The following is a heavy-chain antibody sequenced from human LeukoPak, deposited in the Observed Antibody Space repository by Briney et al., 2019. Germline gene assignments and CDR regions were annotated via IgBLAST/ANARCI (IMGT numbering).Heavy chain of an antibody. Sequence: SETLSLTCAVYGVSFSGYYWSWIRQPPGKGLEWIGEINHSGGTKYNPSPKSRVTISIDTPENQFSLKLSSVTAADTAVYYCARIRCGHTNGICYNYWGQGTLVTVSS. CDR2: INHSGGT. V-gene: IGHV4-34*01. CDR3: ARIRCGHTNGICYNY. D-gene: IGHD2-8*01. CDR1: GVSFSGYY. J-gene: IGHJ4*02.